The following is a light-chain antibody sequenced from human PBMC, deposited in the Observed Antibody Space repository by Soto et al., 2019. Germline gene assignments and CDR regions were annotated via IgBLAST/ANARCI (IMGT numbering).Light chain of an antibody. V-gene: IGLV2-14*01. CDR3: SSYTSSSTPYV. CDR2: EVS. CDR1: SSDVGGYNY. Sequence: QSVVTQHASVSGSPGQSITIACTGTSSDVGGYNYVSWYQQHPGKAPKLMIYEVSNRPSGVSNRFSGSKSGNTASLTISGLQAEDEADYYCSSYTSSSTPYVFGTGTKVTVL. J-gene: IGLJ1*01.